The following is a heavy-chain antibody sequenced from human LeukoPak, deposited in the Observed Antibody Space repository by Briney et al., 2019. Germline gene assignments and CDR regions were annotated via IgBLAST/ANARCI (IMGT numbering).Heavy chain of an antibody. D-gene: IGHD2-8*02. CDR1: GFTSADYA. CDR2: IRRRASGGAT. CDR3: TRGHCTGGVCHSPDYFDY. J-gene: IGHJ4*02. V-gene: IGHV3-49*03. Sequence: GGSLRLSCATSGFTSADYAISWFRQAPGKGLEWVGFIRRRASGGATGYAASVKGRFSISRDDSEGIAYLQMDSLKTEDTAVFCCTRGHCTGGVCHSPDYFDYWGQGTLVTVSS.